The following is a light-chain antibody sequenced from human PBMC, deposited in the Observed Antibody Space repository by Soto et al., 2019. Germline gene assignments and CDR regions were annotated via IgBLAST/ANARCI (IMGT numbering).Light chain of an antibody. J-gene: IGLJ3*02. V-gene: IGLV2-14*01. CDR3: SSYTTTSTLV. CDR2: GVR. CDR1: NRDVGSYNL. Sequence: QSVLTQPASVSGSPGQSITIACTGTNRDVGSYNLVSWYQQRPGEAPKLIISGVRNRPSGISYRFTGSKSGNTASLTISGLQAEDEADYYCSSYTTTSTLVFGGGTKVTVL.